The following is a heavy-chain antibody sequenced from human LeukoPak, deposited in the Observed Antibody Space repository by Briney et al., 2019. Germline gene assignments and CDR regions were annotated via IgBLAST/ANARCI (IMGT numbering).Heavy chain of an antibody. V-gene: IGHV1-18*04. J-gene: IGHJ4*02. CDR3: ARRMGRGVMPDY. Sequence: ASVKVSCKASGYTFTGYYMHWVRQAPGQGLEWMGWVSSYNGNTNHAQRLQGRVNMTTDTSTTTAYMELRSLSYEDTAVYYCARRMGRGVMPDYWGQGTLVIVSS. CDR1: GYTFTGYY. D-gene: IGHD3-10*01. CDR2: VSSYNGNT.